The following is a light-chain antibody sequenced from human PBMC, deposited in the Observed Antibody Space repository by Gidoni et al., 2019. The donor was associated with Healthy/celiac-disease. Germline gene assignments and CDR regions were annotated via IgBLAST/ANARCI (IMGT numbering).Light chain of an antibody. CDR3: QQRSNWPPYT. Sequence: MVLTQSPATLSLSPGERATLSCRASQSVSSYLAWYQQQPGQAPRLLIYDASNRATGIPARFSGSGSGTDFTLTISSLEPEDFAVYYCQQRSNWPPYTFGQGTKLEIK. CDR2: DAS. CDR1: QSVSSY. V-gene: IGKV3-11*01. J-gene: IGKJ2*01.